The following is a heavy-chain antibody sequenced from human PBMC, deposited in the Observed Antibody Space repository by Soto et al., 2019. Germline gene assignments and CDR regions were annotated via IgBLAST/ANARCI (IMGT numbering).Heavy chain of an antibody. D-gene: IGHD6-19*01. CDR1: GFTFSSYG. Sequence: QVQLVESGGGVVQPGRSLRLSCAASGFTFSSYGMHWVRQAPGKGLEWVAVISYDGSNKYYADSVKGRFTISRDNYKNTLYLQMNSLRAEDTAVYYCASYLDSSGWYYFDYWGQGTLVTVSS. V-gene: IGHV3-30*03. CDR3: ASYLDSSGWYYFDY. J-gene: IGHJ4*02. CDR2: ISYDGSNK.